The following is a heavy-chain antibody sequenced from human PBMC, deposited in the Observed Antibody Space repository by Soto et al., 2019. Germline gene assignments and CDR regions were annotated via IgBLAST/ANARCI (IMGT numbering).Heavy chain of an antibody. CDR2: IYYSGST. CDR3: ARRTANYGDYGIYYYYYMDV. Sequence: SETLSLTCTVSGVSISSYYWSWIRQPPGKGLEWIGHIYYSGSTNYNPSLKSRVTISVDTSKNQFSLKLSSVTAADTAVYYCARRTANYGDYGIYYYYYMDVWGKGTTVTVSS. V-gene: IGHV4-59*08. J-gene: IGHJ6*03. CDR1: GVSISSYY. D-gene: IGHD4-17*01.